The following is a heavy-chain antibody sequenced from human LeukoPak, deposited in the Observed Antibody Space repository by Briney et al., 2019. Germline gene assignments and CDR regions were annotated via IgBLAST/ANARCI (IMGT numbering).Heavy chain of an antibody. J-gene: IGHJ3*02. CDR1: GGTFTSYT. CDR3: AGGPDSITIFGVVITDAFDI. CDR2: IIPLLGIA. Sequence: SLKVSCKASGGTFTSYTISWVRQTPGQGLEWMGRIIPLLGIANNAQKFQGRVTITAEKSTSTAYMELSSLRSEDTAVYYCAGGPDSITIFGVVITDAFDIWGQGTMVTVSS. V-gene: IGHV1-69*02. D-gene: IGHD3-3*01.